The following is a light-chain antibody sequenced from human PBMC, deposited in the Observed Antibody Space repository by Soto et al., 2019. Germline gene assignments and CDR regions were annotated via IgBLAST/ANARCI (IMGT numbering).Light chain of an antibody. CDR2: EVS. Sequence: LTQPASVSGSPGQSITISCTGTSSDVGGYNYVSWYQQHPGRAPKLMIYEVSNRPSGVSNRFSGSKSGNTASLTISGLQAEDEADYYCSSYTSSFYVFGTGTKVTGL. V-gene: IGLV2-14*01. J-gene: IGLJ1*01. CDR1: SSDVGGYNY. CDR3: SSYTSSFYV.